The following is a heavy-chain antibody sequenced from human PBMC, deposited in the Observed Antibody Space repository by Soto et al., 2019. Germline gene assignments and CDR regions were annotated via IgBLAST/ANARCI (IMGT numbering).Heavy chain of an antibody. D-gene: IGHD1-1*01. Sequence: QVQLVESGGGVVQPGRSLRLSCAASGFTFTNYGMHWVRQTPGKGLEWVAVISFDGNNKFYADSVKGRFTISRDTSKSTLYLQLNSLRPEDTAVYYGARDLRYSYGMDVWGHGTTVTVSS. CDR2: ISFDGNNK. V-gene: IGHV3-30*03. J-gene: IGHJ6*02. CDR3: ARDLRYSYGMDV. CDR1: GFTFTNYG.